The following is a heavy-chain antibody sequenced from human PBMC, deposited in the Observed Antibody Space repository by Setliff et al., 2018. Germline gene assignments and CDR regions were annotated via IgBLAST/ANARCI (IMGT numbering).Heavy chain of an antibody. CDR1: GFTFSTYW. V-gene: IGHV3-7*01. D-gene: IGHD3-22*01. CDR2: IKQDGSDI. Sequence: GSVRLSCAASGFTFSTYWMSWVRQTPGKGLEWVANIKQDGSDIKYVDSVKGRFTISRDNAKNSLYLQMNNLRAEDTAVYHCARGARLYETDHHYYGWLDPWGQGTLVTVSS. CDR3: ARGARLYETDHHYYGWLDP. J-gene: IGHJ5*02.